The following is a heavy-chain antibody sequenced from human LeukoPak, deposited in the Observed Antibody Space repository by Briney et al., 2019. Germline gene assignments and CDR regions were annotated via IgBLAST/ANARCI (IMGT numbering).Heavy chain of an antibody. V-gene: IGHV4-4*07. CDR3: ARDSGTTGEVKFDP. Sequence: SETLSLTCTVSGGSIRSYWSWIRQPAGKGLEWIGRIYGSGSTDYNPSLKSRVTMSIDTSTNQFSLNLLSVTAADTAVYYCARDSGTTGEVKFDPWGQGTLVTVSS. D-gene: IGHD3-10*01. J-gene: IGHJ5*02. CDR1: GGSIRSY. CDR2: IYGSGST.